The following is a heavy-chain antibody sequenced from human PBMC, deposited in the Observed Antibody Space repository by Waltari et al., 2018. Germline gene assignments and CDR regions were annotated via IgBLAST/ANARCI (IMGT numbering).Heavy chain of an antibody. D-gene: IGHD3-22*01. CDR1: GFTFSSYA. V-gene: IGHV3-30-3*01. J-gene: IGHJ4*02. Sequence: QVQLVESGGGVVQPGRSLRPSCAASGFTFSSYAMHWVRQAPGKGLEWVAVISYDGSNKYYADSVKGRFTISRDNSKNTLYLQMNSLRAEDTAVYYCARSDSSGLKSFDYWGQGTLVTVSS. CDR2: ISYDGSNK. CDR3: ARSDSSGLKSFDY.